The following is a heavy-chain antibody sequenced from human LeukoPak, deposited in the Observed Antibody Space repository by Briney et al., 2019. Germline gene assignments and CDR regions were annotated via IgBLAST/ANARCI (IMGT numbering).Heavy chain of an antibody. CDR3: ARDHSRWLQIGDY. V-gene: IGHV1-18*01. J-gene: IGHJ4*02. D-gene: IGHD5-24*01. Sequence: ASVKVSCKASGYTFTSYGISWVRQAPGQGLEWMGWISADNGNTDYAQNIQGRVTMTTDTSTNTAYMELRSLRFDDTAVYYCARDHSRWLQIGDYWGQGTLVTVSS. CDR1: GYTFTSYG. CDR2: ISADNGNT.